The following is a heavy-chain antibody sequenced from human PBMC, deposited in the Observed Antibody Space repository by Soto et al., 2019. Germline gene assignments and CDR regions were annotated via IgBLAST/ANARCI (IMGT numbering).Heavy chain of an antibody. CDR1: GGSISSGGYS. Sequence: SETLSLTCAVSGGSISSGGYSWSWIRQPPGKGLEWIGYIYQSGSTYYNPSLKSRVTISVDRSRNQFSLKLSSVTAADTAVYFCATHSYSSAGAYYYYAMDVWGQGTTGTVSS. CDR2: IYQSGST. D-gene: IGHD4-4*01. J-gene: IGHJ6*02. CDR3: ATHSYSSAGAYYYYAMDV. V-gene: IGHV4-30-2*01.